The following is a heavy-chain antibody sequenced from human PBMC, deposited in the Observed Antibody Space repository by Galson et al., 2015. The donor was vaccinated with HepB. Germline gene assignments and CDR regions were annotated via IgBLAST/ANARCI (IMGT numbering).Heavy chain of an antibody. V-gene: IGHV3-48*03. CDR1: GFTFSSYE. D-gene: IGHD2-15*01. CDR2: ISSSGSTI. J-gene: IGHJ4*02. CDR3: ARRERWLLTVDY. Sequence: LRLSCAASGFTFSSYEMNWVRQAPGKGLEWVSYISSSGSTIYYADSVKGRFTISRDNAKNSLYLQMNSLRAEDTAVYYCARRERWLLTVDYWGQGTLVTVSS.